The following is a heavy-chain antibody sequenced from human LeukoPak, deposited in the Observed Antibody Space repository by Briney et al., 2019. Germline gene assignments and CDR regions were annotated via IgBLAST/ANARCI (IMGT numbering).Heavy chain of an antibody. Sequence: SETLSLTCAVSGDSISSSNWWSWVRQPPGKGLEWIGEIYHSGSTNYNPSLKSRVTISVDKSKNQFSLKLSSVTAADTAVYYCASRPYVWGSYRYFDYWGQGTLVTVSS. J-gene: IGHJ4*02. CDR1: GDSISSSNW. D-gene: IGHD3-16*02. CDR2: IYHSGST. CDR3: ASRPYVWGSYRYFDY. V-gene: IGHV4-4*02.